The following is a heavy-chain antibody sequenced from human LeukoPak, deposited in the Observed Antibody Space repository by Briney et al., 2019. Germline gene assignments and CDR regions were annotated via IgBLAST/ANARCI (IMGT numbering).Heavy chain of an antibody. CDR3: AHRHTPAGTARWFDP. CDR2: IYWDDHK. CDR1: GFSLTTNGVG. J-gene: IGHJ5*02. D-gene: IGHD1-26*01. V-gene: IGHV2-5*02. Sequence: SGPTLVKPTQTLTLTCTFSGFSLTTNGVGVGWIRQPPGKAPEWLALIYWDDHKRYSPSLKNRLTVTRDTSKNQVVLTMTNMDPVDTATYYCAHRHTPAGTARWFDPWGQGILVIVSS.